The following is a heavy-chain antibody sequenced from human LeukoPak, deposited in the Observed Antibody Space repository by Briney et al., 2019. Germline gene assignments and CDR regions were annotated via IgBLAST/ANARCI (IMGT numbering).Heavy chain of an antibody. CDR3: ARDRYGSGSYYKSWFDP. CDR1: GGSLSSYY. Sequence: SETLSLTCTVSGGSLSSYYWSWIRQPAGKGLEWIGRIYTSGSTNYNPSLKSRVTMSVDTSKNQLSLRLSSVTAADTAVYYCARDRYGSGSYYKSWFDPWGQGTLVTVSS. J-gene: IGHJ5*02. D-gene: IGHD3-10*01. CDR2: IYTSGST. V-gene: IGHV4-4*07.